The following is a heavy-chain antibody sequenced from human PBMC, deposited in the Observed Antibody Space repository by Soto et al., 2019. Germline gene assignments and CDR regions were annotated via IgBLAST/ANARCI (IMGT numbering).Heavy chain of an antibody. J-gene: IGHJ4*02. V-gene: IGHV5-10-1*01. D-gene: IGHD2-2*01. CDR2: IDPSDSYV. Sequence: GESLKISCQASGYSFTAYWITWVRQMPGKGLEWMATIDPSDSYVDYSPSFRGHVTFSVDRSITTVYLQWNSLKGSDSAMYFCTRRASSSFYHFDFWGQGALVTVSS. CDR3: TRRASSSFYHFDF. CDR1: GYSFTAYW.